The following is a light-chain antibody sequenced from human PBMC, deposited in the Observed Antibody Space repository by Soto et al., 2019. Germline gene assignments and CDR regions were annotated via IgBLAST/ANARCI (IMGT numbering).Light chain of an antibody. CDR1: SSNIGSNN. V-gene: IGLV1-44*01. Sequence: QSVLTQPPSASGTPGQRVTISCSGSSSNIGSNNVNWYQPLPGTAPKLLIYSNNQRPSVVPDRFSGSKSGTSASLAISGLQSEDEADYYCAARDGRLNGRLFGTGNKVTVL. CDR3: AARDGRLNGRL. CDR2: SNN. J-gene: IGLJ1*01.